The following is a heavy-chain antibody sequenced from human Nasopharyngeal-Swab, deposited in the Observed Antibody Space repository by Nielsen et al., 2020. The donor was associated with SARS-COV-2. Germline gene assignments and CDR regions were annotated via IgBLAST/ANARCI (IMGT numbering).Heavy chain of an antibody. D-gene: IGHD3-22*01. Sequence: ASVKVSCKASGYTFTKYDINWVRQATGQGLEWMGWMHPNSGNTGYAQKFQGRVTITRNTSISTAYMELSSLRSEDTAVYYCVPSSTYDSSGSYFDYWGQGTLVTVSS. CDR3: VPSSTYDSSGSYFDY. CDR2: MHPNSGNT. CDR1: GYTFTKYD. J-gene: IGHJ4*02. V-gene: IGHV1-8*03.